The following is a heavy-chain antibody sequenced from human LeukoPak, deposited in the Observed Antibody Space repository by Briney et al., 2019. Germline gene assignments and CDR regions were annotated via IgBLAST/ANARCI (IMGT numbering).Heavy chain of an antibody. CDR2: ISYDGSNK. CDR1: GFTFSSYA. D-gene: IGHD5-12*01. V-gene: IGHV3-30-3*01. Sequence: PGGSLRLSCAASGFTFSSYAMSWVRQAPGKGLEWVAVISYDGSNKYYADSVKGRFTISRDNSKNTLYLQMNSLRAEDTAVYYCARVRFRGYDWMTYGMDVWGQGTTVTVSS. CDR3: ARVRFRGYDWMTYGMDV. J-gene: IGHJ6*02.